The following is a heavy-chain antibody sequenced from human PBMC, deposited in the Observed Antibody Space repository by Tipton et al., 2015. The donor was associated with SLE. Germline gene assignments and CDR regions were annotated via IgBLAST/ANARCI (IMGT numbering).Heavy chain of an antibody. CDR3: ARGLYSSGFDAFDI. D-gene: IGHD6-19*01. CDR1: GFTFSDYY. CDR2: ISSSGSTI. J-gene: IGHJ3*02. V-gene: IGHV3-11*04. Sequence: GSLRLSCAASGFTFSDYYMSWIRQAQGKGLEWVSYISSSGSTIYYADSVKGRFTISRDNAKNSLYLQMNSLRAEDTAVYYCARGLYSSGFDAFDIWGQGTMVTVSS.